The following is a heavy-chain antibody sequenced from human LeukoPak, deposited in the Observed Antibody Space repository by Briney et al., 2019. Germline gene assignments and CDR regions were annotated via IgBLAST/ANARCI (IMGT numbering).Heavy chain of an antibody. D-gene: IGHD2-15*01. CDR2: ISSSGSSI. CDR1: GFTFSSYE. CDR3: ARKYCSGSSCITGVYDI. J-gene: IGHJ3*02. Sequence: PGGSLRLSCAASGFTFSSYEMCWVRQAPGKGLDWVSYISSSGSSIHYADSVKGRFIISRDNAENSLYLQMNSLRAEDTAVYYCARKYCSGSSCITGVYDIWGQGTMITVSS. V-gene: IGHV3-48*03.